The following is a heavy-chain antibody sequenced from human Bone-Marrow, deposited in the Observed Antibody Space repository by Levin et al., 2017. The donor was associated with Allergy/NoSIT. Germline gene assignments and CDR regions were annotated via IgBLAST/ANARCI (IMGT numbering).Heavy chain of an antibody. V-gene: IGHV3-66*01. Sequence: GGSLRLSCAASGFTVSSDSFNWVRQAPGKGLEWVSVIKRGDRTSYADSVKGRFTISRDTSKNMLFLQMKSLRAEDTAVYYCARENVDDSSNPNYHYYYGFDVWGQGTTVTVSS. D-gene: IGHD4-11*01. CDR2: IKRGDRT. J-gene: IGHJ6*01. CDR1: GFTVSSDS. CDR3: ARENVDDSSNPNYHYYYGFDV.